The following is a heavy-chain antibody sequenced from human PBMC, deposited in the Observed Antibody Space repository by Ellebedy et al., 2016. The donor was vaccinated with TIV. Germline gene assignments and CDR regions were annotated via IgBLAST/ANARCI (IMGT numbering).Heavy chain of an antibody. CDR1: SCSLSDNY. Sequence: SETLSLTCAVSSCSLSDNYWTWIRQPPGKGLEWIGYLYYTGSTNYNPSLKSRVTISVNTPRNQFSLKLSSVTAADTAVYYCVSSVSVDAFDLWGQGTMVTVSS. V-gene: IGHV4-59*01. J-gene: IGHJ3*01. D-gene: IGHD3-10*01. CDR2: LYYTGST. CDR3: VSSVSVDAFDL.